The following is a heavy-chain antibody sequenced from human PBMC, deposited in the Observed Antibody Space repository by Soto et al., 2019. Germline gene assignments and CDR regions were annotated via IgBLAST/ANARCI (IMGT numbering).Heavy chain of an antibody. V-gene: IGHV4-38-2*02. D-gene: IGHD3-16*01. J-gene: IGHJ4*02. CDR3: AREGGESSDGLYYFDS. CDR2: IFHTGST. Sequence: SETLSLTCAVSNYSISSGYYWGWIRQPPEKGLEYIGSIFHTGSTYYNPSLKSRVIISVDTSKNQFSLKLSSVTAADTAVYFCAREGGESSDGLYYFDSWGQGSLVTVSS. CDR1: NYSISSGYY.